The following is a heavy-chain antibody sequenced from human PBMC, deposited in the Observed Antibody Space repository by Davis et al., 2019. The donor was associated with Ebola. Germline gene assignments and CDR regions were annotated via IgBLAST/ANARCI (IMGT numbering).Heavy chain of an antibody. D-gene: IGHD4-17*01. CDR2: ISVRSIT. CDR1: GFISTSYA. J-gene: IGHJ5*02. Sequence: PGRSLTPSCAASGFISTSYAMSWVRQAPGKGLEWVSSISVRSITYHADSVKGRFTISRDNSKNTLYLQMNSLRAEDTAVYYCAKVHPPTTVTTGWFDPWGQGTLVTVAS. CDR3: AKVHPPTTVTTGWFDP. V-gene: IGHV3-23*01.